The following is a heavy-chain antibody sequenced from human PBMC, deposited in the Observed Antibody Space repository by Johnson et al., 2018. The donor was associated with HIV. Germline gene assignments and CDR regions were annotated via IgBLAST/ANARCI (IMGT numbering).Heavy chain of an antibody. Sequence: VQLVESGGGLVQPGGSLRLSCEASGFTFSDACLHWVRQAPGKGLERVGHIKSKTEGGTKDYAAHVKGRFTISRDDSKNTLFLQMNSLKIEDTATYYCTTAGSSGSAHAFDIWGQGTRVTVSS. J-gene: IGHJ3*02. CDR2: IKSKTEGGTK. V-gene: IGHV3-15*01. CDR3: TTAGSSGSAHAFDI. D-gene: IGHD3-22*01. CDR1: GFTFSDAC.